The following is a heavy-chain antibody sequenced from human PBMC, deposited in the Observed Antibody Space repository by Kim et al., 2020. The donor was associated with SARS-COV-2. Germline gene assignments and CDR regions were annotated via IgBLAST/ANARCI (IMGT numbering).Heavy chain of an antibody. CDR1: GGTFSSYA. D-gene: IGHD3-22*01. V-gene: IGHV1-69*13. J-gene: IGHJ6*02. CDR3: ASQYYYDSSGYYPRYYYDYGMDV. CDR2: IIPIFGTA. Sequence: SVKVSCKASGGTFSSYAISWVRQAPGQGLEWMGGIIPIFGTANYAQKFQGRVTITADESTSTAYMELSSLRSEDTAVYYCASQYYYDSSGYYPRYYYDYGMDVWGQGTAVTVSS.